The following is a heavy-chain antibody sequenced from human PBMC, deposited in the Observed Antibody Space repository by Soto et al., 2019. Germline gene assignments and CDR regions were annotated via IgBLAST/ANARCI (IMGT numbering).Heavy chain of an antibody. CDR1: GFTFSSYS. CDR3: ARDQLRQQLAYYMDV. Sequence: PWGPLRLSWAASGFTFSSYSMNWVRQAPGKGLEWVSYISSSSSTIYYADSVKGRFTISRDNAKNSLYLQMNSLRAEDTAVYYCARDQLRQQLAYYMDVWGKGTTVTVSS. V-gene: IGHV3-48*01. CDR2: ISSSSSTI. D-gene: IGHD6-13*01. J-gene: IGHJ6*03.